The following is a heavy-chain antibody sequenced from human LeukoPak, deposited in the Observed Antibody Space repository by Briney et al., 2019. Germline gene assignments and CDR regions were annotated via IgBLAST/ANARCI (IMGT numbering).Heavy chain of an antibody. J-gene: IGHJ4*02. D-gene: IGHD5-18*01. V-gene: IGHV3-74*01. CDR3: ARKKVNSYGTALDY. Sequence: GGSLRLSCAASGFTFSSYWMHWVRQAPGKGLVCVSRINSDGSSTSYADSVKGRFTISRDNAKNTLYLQMNSLRAEDTAVYYCARKKVNSYGTALDYWGQGTLVTVSS. CDR2: INSDGSST. CDR1: GFTFSSYW.